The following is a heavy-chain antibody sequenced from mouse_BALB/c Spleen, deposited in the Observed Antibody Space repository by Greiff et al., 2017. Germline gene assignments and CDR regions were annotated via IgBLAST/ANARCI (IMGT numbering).Heavy chain of an antibody. Sequence: VKLQESGAELARPGASVKMSCKASGYTFTSYWMNWVKQRPGQGLEWIGMIDPSDSETHYNQMFKDKATLTVDKSSSTAYMQLSSLTSEDSAVYYCASGDGYYVDYWGQGTTLTVSS. CDR1: GYTFTSYW. D-gene: IGHD2-3*01. J-gene: IGHJ2*01. CDR3: ASGDGYYVDY. V-gene: IGHV1-61*01. CDR2: IDPSDSET.